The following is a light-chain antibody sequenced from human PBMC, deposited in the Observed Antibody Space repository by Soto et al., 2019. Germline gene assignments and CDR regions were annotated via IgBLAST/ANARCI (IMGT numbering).Light chain of an antibody. V-gene: IGKV1-17*03. CDR1: QGISNY. J-gene: IGKJ5*01. CDR2: DAS. Sequence: DIQMTQSPSAMSASVVDRVTITCRASQGISNYLAWFQQKPGKVPKRLIYDASTLQSGVPSRFSGSGSGTEFTLTISSLQPDDSATYYCQQYKSRRTFGQGTRLEIK. CDR3: QQYKSRRT.